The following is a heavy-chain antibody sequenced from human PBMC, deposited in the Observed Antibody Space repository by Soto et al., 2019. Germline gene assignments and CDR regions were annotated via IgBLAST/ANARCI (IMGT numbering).Heavy chain of an antibody. J-gene: IGHJ5*02. Sequence: GGSLRLSCAASGFTFSSYAMSWVRQAPGKGLEWVSAISGSGGSTYYADSVKGRFTISRDNSKNTLYLQMNSLRAEDTAVYYCAELGYSSSWYTPQINWFDPWGQGTLVTVSS. V-gene: IGHV3-23*01. CDR1: GFTFSSYA. CDR2: ISGSGGST. D-gene: IGHD6-13*01. CDR3: AELGYSSSWYTPQINWFDP.